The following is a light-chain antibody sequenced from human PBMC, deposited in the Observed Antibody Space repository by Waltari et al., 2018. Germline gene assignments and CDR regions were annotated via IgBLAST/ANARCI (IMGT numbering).Light chain of an antibody. V-gene: IGLV2-14*03. Sequence: QSALTQPASVSGSPGQSITISCTGTSSAVGGYNYVSWYQQHPGKAPKFIIYDVSDRPSGVSNRFSGSKSGNTASLTISGLQAEDEADYYCTSYSTTTTLVFGGGTKVAVL. J-gene: IGLJ2*01. CDR2: DVS. CDR3: TSYSTTTTLV. CDR1: SSAVGGYNY.